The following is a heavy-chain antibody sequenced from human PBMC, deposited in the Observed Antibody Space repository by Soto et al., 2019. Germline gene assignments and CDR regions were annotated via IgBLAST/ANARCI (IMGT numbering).Heavy chain of an antibody. CDR2: IYRTGST. D-gene: IGHD1-7*01. J-gene: IGHJ4*01. CDR3: ASRDPGTSVDY. Sequence: SETLSLTCAVSGGSFTSNNWWAWVRQPPGQGLEWIGEIYRTGSTNYNPSLKSRVTISLDKSENQFSLKVTSLTAADTAVYYCASRDPGTSVDYWGHGTLVTVSS. V-gene: IGHV4-4*02. CDR1: GGSFTSNNW.